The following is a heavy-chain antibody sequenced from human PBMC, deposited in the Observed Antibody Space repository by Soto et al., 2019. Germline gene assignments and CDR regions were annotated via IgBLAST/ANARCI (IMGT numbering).Heavy chain of an antibody. V-gene: IGHV4-59*01. CDR2: IHYSGTT. Sequence: LSLTCTVSGGSMRNYFWTWIRQPPVKGLEWIGYIHYSGTTSFFPSYNPSLRSRVTISEDTSKNQFSLKLLSVTTADTAVYFCAAGEASSRNLAPYYLDFWGQGTLVTVSS. CDR3: AAGEASSRNLAPYYLDF. D-gene: IGHD6-13*01. J-gene: IGHJ4*02. CDR1: GGSMRNYF.